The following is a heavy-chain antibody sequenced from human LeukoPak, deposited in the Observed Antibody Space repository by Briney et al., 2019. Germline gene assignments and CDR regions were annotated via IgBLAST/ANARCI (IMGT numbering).Heavy chain of an antibody. Sequence: GGSLRLSCAASGFTFSSYGMSWVRQAPGKGLEWVGRSRDKGNSYTTAYAASVRGRFTISRDDSKNSLYLQMNSLKIEDTAVYYCTKLARAPRDFDYWGQGTLVTVSS. J-gene: IGHJ4*01. CDR2: SRDKGNSYTT. V-gene: IGHV3-72*01. D-gene: IGHD3-10*01. CDR1: GFTFSSYG. CDR3: TKLARAPRDFDY.